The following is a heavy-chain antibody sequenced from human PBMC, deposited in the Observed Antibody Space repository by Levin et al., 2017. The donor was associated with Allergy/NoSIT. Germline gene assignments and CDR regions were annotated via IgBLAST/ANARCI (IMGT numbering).Heavy chain of an antibody. J-gene: IGHJ5*02. CDR2: IYYSGSP. CDR3: VRRYYYDRSGYYGFDT. CDR1: GGSISSGDFY. V-gene: IGHV4-30-4*01. D-gene: IGHD3-22*01. Sequence: LRLSCTVSGGSISSGDFYWSWIRQPPGKGLECIGYIYYSGSPYYNPSLKRRVMRSVEPSKNQFSLKLSSVTAADTAVYYCVRRYYYDRSGYYGFDTWGQGTLVTVSS.